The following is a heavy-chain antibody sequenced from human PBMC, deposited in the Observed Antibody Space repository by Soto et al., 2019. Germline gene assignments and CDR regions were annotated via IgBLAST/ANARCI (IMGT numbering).Heavy chain of an antibody. J-gene: IGHJ4*02. CDR3: AKDSLYGGALGYFDY. CDR2: ISGSGGST. D-gene: IGHD4-17*01. Sequence: GGSLRLSCAASGFTFSSYAMSWVRQAPGKGLEWVSAISGSGGSTYYADSVKGRFTISRDNSKNTLYLQMNSLRAEDTAVYYCAKDSLYGGALGYFDYWGQGTLVTVSS. CDR1: GFTFSSYA. V-gene: IGHV3-23*01.